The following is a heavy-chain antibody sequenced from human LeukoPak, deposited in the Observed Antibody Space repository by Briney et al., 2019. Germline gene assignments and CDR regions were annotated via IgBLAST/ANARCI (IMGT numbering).Heavy chain of an antibody. D-gene: IGHD3-22*01. CDR1: GFTFSDYY. V-gene: IGHV3-11*01. J-gene: IGHJ5*02. Sequence: PGGSLRLSCAASGFTFSDYYMSWIRQAPGKGLEWVSYISSSGSTIYYADSVKGRFTISRDNAKNSLYLQMNSLRAEDTAVYYCARVLYYDSSGYYEGWFDPWGQGTLVTVAS. CDR2: ISSSGSTI. CDR3: ARVLYYDSSGYYEGWFDP.